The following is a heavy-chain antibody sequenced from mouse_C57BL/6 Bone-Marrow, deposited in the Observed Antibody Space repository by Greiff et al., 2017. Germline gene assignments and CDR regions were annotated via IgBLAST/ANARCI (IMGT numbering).Heavy chain of an antibody. Sequence: QVQLQQPGAELVKPGASVKLSCKASGYTFTSYWMHWVKQRPGQGLEWIGMIHPNSGSTNYNEKFKSKATLTVDKSSSTAYMQLSSLTSEDSAVYYCARTGYGSSYELAYWGQGTLVTVSA. CDR3: ARTGYGSSYELAY. CDR2: IHPNSGST. J-gene: IGHJ3*01. V-gene: IGHV1-64*01. D-gene: IGHD1-1*01. CDR1: GYTFTSYW.